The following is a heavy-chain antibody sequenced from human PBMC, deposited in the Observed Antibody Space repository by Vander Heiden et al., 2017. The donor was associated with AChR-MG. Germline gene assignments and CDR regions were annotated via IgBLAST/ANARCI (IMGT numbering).Heavy chain of an antibody. J-gene: IGHJ5*02. Sequence: QVQLQESGPGLVKPSETLSLTCTVSGDSITDYYWSWIRQPPGKGLEYIGFIFHDGSKNYNPSLESRVAMSVDTSRNQFSLSLRSVTAGDTAIYYCARWRKRDGYSHDWFDPWGQGTLVTVSS. CDR1: GDSITDYY. CDR2: IFHDGSK. V-gene: IGHV4-59*01. CDR3: ARWRKRDGYSHDWFDP. D-gene: IGHD5-18*01.